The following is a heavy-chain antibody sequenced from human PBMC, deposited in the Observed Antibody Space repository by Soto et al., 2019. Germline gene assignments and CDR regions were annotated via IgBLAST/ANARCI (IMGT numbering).Heavy chain of an antibody. CDR2: INPDSGAT. CDR1: GYSFTGYY. V-gene: IGHV1-2*02. D-gene: IGHD2-8*02. J-gene: IGHJ4*02. CDR3: ARGEYGTGGYPFPYFDY. Sequence: HEHLVQSGAEVKRPGASLKVSCKASGYSFTGYYIHWGRQAPGQGLEWMGWINPDSGATNYAQNFHGRVTLTSDTTISTAHMDLTSLTADDTAVYYCARGEYGTGGYPFPYFDYWGQGTLVIVSS.